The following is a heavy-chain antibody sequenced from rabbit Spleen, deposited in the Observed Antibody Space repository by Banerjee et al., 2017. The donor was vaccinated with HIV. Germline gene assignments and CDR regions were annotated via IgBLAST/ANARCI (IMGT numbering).Heavy chain of an antibody. D-gene: IGHD4-1*01. CDR1: GFSFTYSS. V-gene: IGHV1S47*01. Sequence: EESGGGLVKPGASLTLTCTASGFSFTYSSYMCWVRQAPGKGLEWIACIYNGDGSTYYASWVNGRFTISRSTSLNTVTLQMTSLTAADTATYFCARDGISFVSTGWGLTRLDLWGPGTLVTVS. J-gene: IGHJ6*01. CDR3: ARDGISFVSTGWGLTRLDL. CDR2: IYNGDGST.